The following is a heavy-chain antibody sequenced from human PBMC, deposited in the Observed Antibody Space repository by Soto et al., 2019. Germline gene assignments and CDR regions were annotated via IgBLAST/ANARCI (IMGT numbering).Heavy chain of an antibody. J-gene: IGHJ5*02. Sequence: KSSETLSLTCTVSGGSISSSSYYWGWIRQPPGKGLEWIGSIYYSGITYYNPSLKSRVTISVDTSKNQFSLKLSSVTVADTAVYYCARRRSGWPGVWFDPWGQGTLVTVSS. V-gene: IGHV4-39*01. D-gene: IGHD6-19*01. CDR3: ARRRSGWPGVWFDP. CDR2: IYYSGIT. CDR1: GGSISSSSYY.